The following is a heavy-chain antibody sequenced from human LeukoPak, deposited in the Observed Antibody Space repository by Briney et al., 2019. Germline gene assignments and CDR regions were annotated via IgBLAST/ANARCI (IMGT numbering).Heavy chain of an antibody. D-gene: IGHD6-19*01. J-gene: IGHJ4*02. V-gene: IGHV3-21*01. CDR3: ARERSKQWLVQGGAFDY. CDR2: ISSSSSYI. CDR1: GFTFSSYS. Sequence: GGSLRLSCAASGFTFSSYSMNWVRQAPGKGLEWVSSISSSSSYIYYADSVKGRFTISRDNAKNSLYLQMNSLRAEDTAVYYCARERSKQWLVQGGAFDYWGQGTLVTVSS.